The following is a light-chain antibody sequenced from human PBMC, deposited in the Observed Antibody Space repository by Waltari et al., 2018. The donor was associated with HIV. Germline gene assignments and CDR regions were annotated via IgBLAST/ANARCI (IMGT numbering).Light chain of an antibody. V-gene: IGLV1-47*01. J-gene: IGLJ2*01. CDR3: ATWDDNLRVD. Sequence: QSVLSQPPSASGTPGQRVTISCSGSSSITGRTFIYWYQQVPGAAPKLLIYRCYQRPSGVPDRFSGSKSGSSASLAISDLRPDDEATYYCATWDDNLRVDFGGGTRLTVL. CDR2: RCY. CDR1: SSITGRTF.